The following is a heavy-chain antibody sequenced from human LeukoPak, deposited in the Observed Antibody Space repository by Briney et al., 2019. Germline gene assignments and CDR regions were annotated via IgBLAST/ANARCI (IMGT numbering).Heavy chain of an antibody. CDR2: ITAGNGKT. CDR3: ARYYYGSGSYSYYFDY. V-gene: IGHV1-3*01. CDR1: GYTFSTYA. D-gene: IGHD3-10*01. J-gene: IGHJ4*02. Sequence: ASVKVSCKASGYTFSTYAMHWVRQAPGQRLEWMGWITAGNGKTKYSQKFQGRVTITRDTSASKAYMELSILRSEDTAVYYCARYYYGSGSYSYYFDYWGQGTLVTVSS.